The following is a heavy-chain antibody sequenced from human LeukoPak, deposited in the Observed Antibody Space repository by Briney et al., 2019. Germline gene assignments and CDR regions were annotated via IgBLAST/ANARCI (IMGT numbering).Heavy chain of an antibody. CDR1: GFTFSSFE. D-gene: IGHD4-23*01. CDR3: ARGDYGGKSGIDY. CDR2: ISSRGGTI. V-gene: IGHV3-48*03. J-gene: IGHJ4*02. Sequence: PGGSLRLSCAVSGFTFSSFEMNWVRQAPGKGLEWVSYISSRGGTIYYADSVKGRFTISRDNAKNSLYLQMNSLRADDTADYYCARGDYGGKSGIDYWGQRTLVTVSS.